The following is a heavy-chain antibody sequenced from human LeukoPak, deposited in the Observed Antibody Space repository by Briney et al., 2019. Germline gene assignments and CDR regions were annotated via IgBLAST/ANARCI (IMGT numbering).Heavy chain of an antibody. V-gene: IGHV3-9*01. J-gene: IGHJ4*02. D-gene: IGHD1-26*01. CDR3: AKGKSGSYTFDY. CDR1: GFTFDDYA. CDR2: LSWNSGSI. Sequence: GGSLRLSCAASGFTFDDYAMHWVRQAPGKGLEWVSGLSWNSGSIGYADSVKGRFTISRDNAKNSLYLQMNSLRAEDTALYYCAKGKSGSYTFDYWGQGTLVTVSS.